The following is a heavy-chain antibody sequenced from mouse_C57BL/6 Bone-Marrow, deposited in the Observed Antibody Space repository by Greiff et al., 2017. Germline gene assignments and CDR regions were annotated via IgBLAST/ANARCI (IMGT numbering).Heavy chain of an antibody. V-gene: IGHV1-81*01. D-gene: IGHD2-3*01. CDR2: IYPRSGNT. CDR3: ARSRGYDGFPYFDY. Sequence: QVQLQQSGAELARPGASVKLSCKASGYTFTSYGISWVKQRTGQGLEWIGEIYPRSGNTYYNEKFKGKATLTADKSSSTAYMELRSLTSADSAVYFCARSRGYDGFPYFDYWGQGTTLTVSS. J-gene: IGHJ2*01. CDR1: GYTFTSYG.